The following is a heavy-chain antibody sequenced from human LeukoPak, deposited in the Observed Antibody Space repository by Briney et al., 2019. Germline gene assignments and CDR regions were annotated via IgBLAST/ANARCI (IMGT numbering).Heavy chain of an antibody. CDR2: INPSGDNT. D-gene: IGHD3-10*01. CDR1: GYTFTNNF. Sequence: ATVKVSCKASGYTFTNNFMHWVRQAPGQGLEWIGIINPSGDNTWYAQKFQGRVTMTRVNANNTAYMELTSLTFDDTAVYYCARGRGIAEFSIWGQGTLVTVSS. CDR3: ARGRGIAEFSI. V-gene: IGHV1-46*01. J-gene: IGHJ4*02.